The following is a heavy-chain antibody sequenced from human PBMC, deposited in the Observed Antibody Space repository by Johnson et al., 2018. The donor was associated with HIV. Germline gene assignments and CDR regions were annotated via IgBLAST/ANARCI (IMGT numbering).Heavy chain of an antibody. J-gene: IGHJ3*01. Sequence: QVQLVESGGGLVKPEGSLRLSCAASGFIFSDYYMTWIRQAPGNGLEWVSYFSSSGTTIYYADSVKGRFTISRDNAKNSLYLQMNSLRAEDTAVYYCAREMAWEDAFDVWGQGTMVTVSS. CDR3: AREMAWEDAFDV. V-gene: IGHV3-11*04. D-gene: IGHD5-24*01. CDR2: FSSSGTTI. CDR1: GFIFSDYY.